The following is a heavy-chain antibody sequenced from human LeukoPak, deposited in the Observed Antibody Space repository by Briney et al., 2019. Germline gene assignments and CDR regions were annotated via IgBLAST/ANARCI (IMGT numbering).Heavy chain of an antibody. CDR2: ISSSDSTV. CDR3: ARRLPYYGMDV. CDR1: GFTFSSYE. V-gene: IGHV3-48*03. Sequence: GGSLRLSCAASGFTFSSYEMNWVRQAPGKGLEWLSYISSSDSTVHYVDSVKGRFTISRDNAKNSLFLQMNSLRAEDTAVYYCARRLPYYGMDVWGQGTTVTVSS. J-gene: IGHJ6*02. D-gene: IGHD5-18*01.